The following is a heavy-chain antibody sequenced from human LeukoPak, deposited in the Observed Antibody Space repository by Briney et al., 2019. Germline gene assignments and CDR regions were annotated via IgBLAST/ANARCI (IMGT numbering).Heavy chain of an antibody. CDR2: INPNSGGT. CDR1: GYTFTGYY. V-gene: IGHV1-2*06. CDR3: ARAKFPPFVDY. Sequence: GASVKVSXRASGYTFTGYYMHWVRQAPGQGLEWMGRINPNSGGTNYAQKFQGRVTMTRDTSISTAYMELSRLRSDDTAVYYCARAKFPPFVDYWGQGTLVTVSS. J-gene: IGHJ4*02. D-gene: IGHD2-21*01.